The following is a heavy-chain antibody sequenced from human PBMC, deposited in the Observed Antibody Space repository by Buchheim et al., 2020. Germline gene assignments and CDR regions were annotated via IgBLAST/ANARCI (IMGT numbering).Heavy chain of an antibody. CDR2: IKQDGSEK. CDR1: GFTFSSYW. V-gene: IGHV3-7*01. D-gene: IGHD1-26*01. Sequence: VQLVESGGGLVQPGGSLRLSCAASGFTFSSYWMSWVRQAPGKGLEWVANIKQDGSEKYYVDSVKGRFTISRDNAKNSLYLQMNSLRAEDTAVYYCARDPTVGAYSLYYYGMDVWGQGTT. CDR3: ARDPTVGAYSLYYYGMDV. J-gene: IGHJ6*02.